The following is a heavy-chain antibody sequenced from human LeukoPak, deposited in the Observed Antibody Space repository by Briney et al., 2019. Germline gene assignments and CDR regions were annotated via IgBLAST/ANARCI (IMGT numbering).Heavy chain of an antibody. CDR3: AKAAEQYRLIQVFDY. CDR2: IIPIFGTT. D-gene: IGHD4-11*01. V-gene: IGHV1-24*01. Sequence: ASVKVSCKVSGYTLTELSMHWVRQAPGKGLEWLGGIIPIFGTTKYAQRFQDRVTITADASTNTAYMDLSSLRSDDTAVYYCAKAAEQYRLIQVFDYWGQGTVVTVSS. J-gene: IGHJ4*02. CDR1: GYTLTELS.